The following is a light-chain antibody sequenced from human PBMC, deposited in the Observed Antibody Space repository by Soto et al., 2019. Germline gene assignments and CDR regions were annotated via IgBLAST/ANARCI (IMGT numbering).Light chain of an antibody. CDR3: STYTERNTLV. J-gene: IGLJ1*01. V-gene: IGLV2-8*01. CDR1: SSDIGGYNS. CDR2: DVS. Sequence: QSVLTQSPSASGSPGQSVTISCTGTSSDIGGYNSVSCYQQHPGKAPKVMIYDVSKGPSGVPDRFSGSKSGNTASLAVSALQAEDQADYYCSTYTERNTLVFGTGTKVTVL.